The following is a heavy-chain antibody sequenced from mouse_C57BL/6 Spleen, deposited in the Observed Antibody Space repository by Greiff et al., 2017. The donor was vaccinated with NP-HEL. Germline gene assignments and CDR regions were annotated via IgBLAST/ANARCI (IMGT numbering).Heavy chain of an antibody. CDR1: GYTFTDYN. Sequence: VHVKQSGPELVKPGASVKIPCKASGYTFTDYNMDWVKQSHGKSLEWIGDINPNNGGTIYNQKFKGKATLTVDKSSSTAYMELRSLTSEDTAVYYCARRTGSRFAYWGQGTLVTVSA. V-gene: IGHV1-18*01. J-gene: IGHJ3*01. D-gene: IGHD1-1*01. CDR2: INPNNGGT. CDR3: ARRTGSRFAY.